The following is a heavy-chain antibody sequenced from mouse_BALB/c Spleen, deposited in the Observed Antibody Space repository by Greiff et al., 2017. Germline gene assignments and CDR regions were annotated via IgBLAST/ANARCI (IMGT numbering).Heavy chain of an antibody. CDR2: INPSTGYT. D-gene: IGHD2-3*01. Sequence: VQLQQSGAELAKPGASGKRSGKAPGSTFTSYWMHWVKRRPGQGLEWIGYINPSTGYTEYNQKFKDKATLTADKSSSTAYMQLSSLTSEDSAVYYCARRWDGAYWGQGTLVTVSA. CDR1: GSTFTSYW. J-gene: IGHJ3*01. CDR3: ARRWDGAY. V-gene: IGHV1-7*01.